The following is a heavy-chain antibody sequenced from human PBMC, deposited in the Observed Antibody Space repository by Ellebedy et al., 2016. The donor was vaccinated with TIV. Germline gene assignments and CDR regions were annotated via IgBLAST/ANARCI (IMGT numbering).Heavy chain of an antibody. V-gene: IGHV2-70*13. CDR3: ARMNYYHDNGYYPFDF. J-gene: IGHJ4*02. Sequence: SGPTLVXPTQTLTLTCTFSGFSLSTSEMCVSWIRQPPGKALEWLALINWDDDKFYSTSLKTRLTISKDTSKNQVVLTMTNMDPADTATYFCARMNYYHDNGYYPFDFWGQGTLVIVSS. D-gene: IGHD3-22*01. CDR2: INWDDDK. CDR1: GFSLSTSEMC.